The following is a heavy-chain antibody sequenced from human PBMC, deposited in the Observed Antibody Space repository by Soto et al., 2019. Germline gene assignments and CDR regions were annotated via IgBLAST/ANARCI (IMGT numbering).Heavy chain of an antibody. Sequence: PSETLSLTCAVYGGSFSGYYWSWIRQPPGKGLEWIGEINHSGSTNYNPSLKNRVTISVDTSKNQFSLKLNSLTAADTAVYYCARGNTIFGVVTNFDYWGQGTLVTVSS. CDR1: GGSFSGYY. CDR3: ARGNTIFGVVTNFDY. V-gene: IGHV4-34*01. J-gene: IGHJ4*02. D-gene: IGHD3-3*01. CDR2: INHSGST.